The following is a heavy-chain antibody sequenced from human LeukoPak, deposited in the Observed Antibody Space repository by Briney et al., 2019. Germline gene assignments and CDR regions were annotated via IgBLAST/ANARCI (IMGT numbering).Heavy chain of an antibody. Sequence: TGGPLSLSCAASGFTFSSYWMNWVRQAPGKGLLGVSRINSDGSSTSYADSVKGRFTISRDNAKNTLYLQMNSLRAEDTAVYYCARDARITGTTGPFDYWGQGTLVTVSS. CDR1: GFTFSSYW. V-gene: IGHV3-74*01. CDR3: ARDARITGTTGPFDY. D-gene: IGHD1-7*01. J-gene: IGHJ4*02. CDR2: INSDGSST.